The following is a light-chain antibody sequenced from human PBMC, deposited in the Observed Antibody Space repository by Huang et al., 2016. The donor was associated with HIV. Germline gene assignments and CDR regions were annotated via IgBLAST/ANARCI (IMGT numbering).Light chain of an antibody. Sequence: EIVLTQSPATLSLSPGERATLSCRASQNVTDSLAWYRQKPGQAPSLLIYRAANRVTGTPARFSGSGSGTDFTLTISSLEPEDFAIYYCQERIQWPRLTFGGGTKVEIK. J-gene: IGKJ4*01. V-gene: IGKV3-11*01. CDR3: QERIQWPRLT. CDR1: QNVTDS. CDR2: RAA.